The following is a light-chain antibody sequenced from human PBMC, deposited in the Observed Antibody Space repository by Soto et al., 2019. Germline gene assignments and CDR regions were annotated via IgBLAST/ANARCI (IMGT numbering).Light chain of an antibody. CDR3: SSYTSSSTPLV. Sequence: QSALTQPASVSGSPGQSITISCTGTSSDVGGYNYVSWYQQHPGKAPKLMISDVTNRPSGVSNRFSGSKSGNTASLTISGLQAEDEADYYCSSYTSSSTPLVFGGGTKLTVL. CDR1: SSDVGGYNY. CDR2: DVT. J-gene: IGLJ3*02. V-gene: IGLV2-14*01.